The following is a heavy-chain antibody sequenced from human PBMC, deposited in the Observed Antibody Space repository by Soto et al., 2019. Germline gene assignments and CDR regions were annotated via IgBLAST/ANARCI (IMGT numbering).Heavy chain of an antibody. CDR1: GFTFSSYA. CDR2: ISGSGGST. Sequence: EVQLLESGGGLVQPGGSLRLSCAASGFTFSSYAMRWVRQAPGKGLEWVSAISGSGGSTYYADSVKGRFTISRDNSKNMLYLQMNSLRAEDTAVYYCAKDRGYCSGGSCYDYFDYWGQGTLVTVSS. CDR3: AKDRGYCSGGSCYDYFDY. V-gene: IGHV3-23*01. D-gene: IGHD2-15*01. J-gene: IGHJ4*02.